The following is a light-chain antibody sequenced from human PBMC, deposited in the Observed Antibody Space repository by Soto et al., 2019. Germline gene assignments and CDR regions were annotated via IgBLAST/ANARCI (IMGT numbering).Light chain of an antibody. CDR2: GAS. CDR3: QQYGSSSNT. V-gene: IGKV3-20*01. CDR1: QSVSSSY. J-gene: IGKJ3*01. Sequence: EIVLTQSPGTLSLSPGXRATLSCRASQSVSSSYLAWYQQKPGQAPRLLIYGASSRATGIPDRFSGSGSGTDFTLTISRLEPEDFAVYYCQQYGSSSNTFGPGTKADIK.